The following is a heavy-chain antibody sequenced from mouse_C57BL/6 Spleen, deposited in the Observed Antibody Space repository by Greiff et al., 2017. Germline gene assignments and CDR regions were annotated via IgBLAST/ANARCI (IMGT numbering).Heavy chain of an antibody. CDR1: GFTFSDYG. V-gene: IGHV5-17*01. CDR2: ISSGSSTI. D-gene: IGHD4-1*01. J-gene: IGHJ2*01. Sequence: EVQLVESGGGLVKPGGSLKLSCAASGFTFSDYGMHWVRQAPETGLEWVAYISSGSSTIYYADTVKGRFTISRDNAKNTLFLQMTSLRSEDTAMYYCARKANWDFDYWGQGTTLTVSS. CDR3: ARKANWDFDY.